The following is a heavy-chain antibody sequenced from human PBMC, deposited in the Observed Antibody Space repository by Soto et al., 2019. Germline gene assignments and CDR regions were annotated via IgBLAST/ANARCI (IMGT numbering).Heavy chain of an antibody. CDR2: ISSSGSTI. J-gene: IGHJ4*02. D-gene: IGHD2-2*01. CDR1: GFTFSDYY. CDR3: ARVRLVVPADRLLDY. Sequence: QVQLVESGGGLVKPGGSLRLSCAASGFTFSDYYMSWIRQAPGKGLEWVSYISSSGSTIYYADSVKGRFTISRANAKNSLYLQMNSLRADDTAVYYCARVRLVVPADRLLDYWGQGNLVTVSS. V-gene: IGHV3-11*01.